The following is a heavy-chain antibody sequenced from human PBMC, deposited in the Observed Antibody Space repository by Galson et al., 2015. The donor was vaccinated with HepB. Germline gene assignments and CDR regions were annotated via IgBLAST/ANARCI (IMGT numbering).Heavy chain of an antibody. CDR1: GGSISSSSYY. V-gene: IGHV4-39*01. D-gene: IGHD3-9*01. J-gene: IGHJ5*02. Sequence: SETLSLTCTVSGGSISSSSYYWGWIRQPPGKGLEWVGSIYYSGSTYYNPSLKSRVTISVDTSKNQFSLKLSSVTAADTAVYYCFPTSAYRYFDNWFDPWGQGTLVTVSS. CDR2: IYYSGST. CDR3: FPTSAYRYFDNWFDP.